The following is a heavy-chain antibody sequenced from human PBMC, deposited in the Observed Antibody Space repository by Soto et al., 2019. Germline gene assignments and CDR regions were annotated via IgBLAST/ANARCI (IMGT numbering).Heavy chain of an antibody. D-gene: IGHD1-26*01. V-gene: IGHV1-3*01. CDR3: AGDVGATGD. CDR1: GYTFTSYG. J-gene: IGHJ1*01. CDR2: INAGNGNT. Sequence: QVQLVQSGAEVKKPGASVKVSCKASGYTFTSYGMHWVRQAPGQRLEWMGWINAGNGNTKYSQKFQGRVTITRDTSASTAYMERSSLRCADTAVYYCAGDVGATGDWGQGTLVTVSS.